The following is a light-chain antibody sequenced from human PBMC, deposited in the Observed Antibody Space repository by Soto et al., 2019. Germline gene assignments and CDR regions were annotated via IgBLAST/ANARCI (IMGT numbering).Light chain of an antibody. CDR2: KSS. CDR3: QVYNSYSWP. J-gene: IGKJ2*01. CDR1: QSVSIW. Sequence: EIHITRSNSTMSASEGDRVTISCAASQSVSIWLAWYQQKPGRAPKILIYKSSILESGVPSRFSGSVSGTEFTLTISSLQDDDGTTYYCQVYNSYSWPFG. V-gene: IGKV1-5*03.